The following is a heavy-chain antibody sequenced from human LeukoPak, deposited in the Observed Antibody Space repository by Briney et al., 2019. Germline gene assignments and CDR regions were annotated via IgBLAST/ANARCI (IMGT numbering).Heavy chain of an antibody. J-gene: IGHJ4*02. CDR1: GGTFSSYA. V-gene: IGHV1-69*13. Sequence: ASVKVSCKASGGTFSSYAISWVRQAPGQGLEWMGGIIPIFGTANYAQKFQGRVTITADESTSTAYMELSSLRSEDTAVYYCARVPTKGSSWLYYFDYWGQGTLVTVSS. CDR3: ARVPTKGSSWLYYFDY. CDR2: IIPIFGTA. D-gene: IGHD6-13*01.